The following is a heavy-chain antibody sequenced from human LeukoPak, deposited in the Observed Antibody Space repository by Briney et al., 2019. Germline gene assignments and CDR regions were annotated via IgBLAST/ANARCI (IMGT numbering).Heavy chain of an antibody. D-gene: IGHD2-21*01. V-gene: IGHV3-30*03. CDR2: ISYDGSNK. CDR1: GFTFSSYG. CDR3: ARLVDY. J-gene: IGHJ4*02. Sequence: GRSLRLSCAASGFTFSSYGMHWVRQAPGKGLEWVAVISYDGSNKYYADSVKGRFTISRDNSKNTLYLQMNSLRAEDTAVYYCARLVDYWGQGTLVTVSS.